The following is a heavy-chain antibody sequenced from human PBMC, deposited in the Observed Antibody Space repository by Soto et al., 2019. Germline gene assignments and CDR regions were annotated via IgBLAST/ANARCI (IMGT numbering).Heavy chain of an antibody. CDR3: ARDPLNDYGDYEDYYYMDV. CDR2: ISAYNGNT. CDR1: GYTFTSYG. D-gene: IGHD4-17*01. V-gene: IGHV1-18*01. J-gene: IGHJ6*03. Sequence: ASVKVSCKASGYTFTSYGISWVRQAPGQGLEWMGWISAYNGNTNYAQKLQGRVTMTTDTSTSTAYMELRSLRSDDTAVYYCARDPLNDYGDYEDYYYMDVWGKGTTVTVSS.